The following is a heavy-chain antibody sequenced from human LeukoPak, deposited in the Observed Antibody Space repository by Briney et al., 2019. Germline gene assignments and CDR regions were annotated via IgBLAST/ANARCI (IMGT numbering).Heavy chain of an antibody. Sequence: SETLSLTCTVSGGSISSHYWSWIRQPPGKGLEWIGYIYYSGSTNYNPSLKSRVTISVDTSKNQSSLKLSSVTAADTAVYYCARASRRDGYTHDYWGQGTLVTVSS. CDR3: ARASRRDGYTHDY. CDR2: IYYSGST. V-gene: IGHV4-59*11. CDR1: GGSISSHY. D-gene: IGHD5-24*01. J-gene: IGHJ4*02.